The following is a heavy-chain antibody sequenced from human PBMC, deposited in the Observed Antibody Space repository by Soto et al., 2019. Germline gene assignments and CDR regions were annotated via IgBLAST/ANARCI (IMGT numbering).Heavy chain of an antibody. CDR2: INHSGST. CDR3: VRDHLIVVVPAAIRLDYYGMDV. J-gene: IGHJ6*02. Sequence: TSETLSLTCAVYGGSFSGYYWSWIRQPPGKGLEWIGEINHSGSTNYNPSLKSRVTISVDTSKNQFSLKLSSVTAADTAVYYCVRDHLIVVVPAAIRLDYYGMDVWGQGTTVTVSS. CDR1: GGSFSGYY. D-gene: IGHD2-2*02. V-gene: IGHV4-34*01.